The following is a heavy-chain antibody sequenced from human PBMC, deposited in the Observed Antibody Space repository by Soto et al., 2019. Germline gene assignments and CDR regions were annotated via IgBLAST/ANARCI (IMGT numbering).Heavy chain of an antibody. CDR1: GGSFSGYY. CDR2: INHSGST. Sequence: QVQLQQWGAGLLKPSETLSLTCAVYGGSFSGYYWSWIRQPPGKGLEWIGEINHSGSTNYNPSLKSRVTMSVDTSKNQFSLKLSSVTAADTAVYYCARKQEGCSGGSCYHANDAFDIWGQGTMVTVSS. CDR3: ARKQEGCSGGSCYHANDAFDI. V-gene: IGHV4-34*01. D-gene: IGHD2-15*01. J-gene: IGHJ3*02.